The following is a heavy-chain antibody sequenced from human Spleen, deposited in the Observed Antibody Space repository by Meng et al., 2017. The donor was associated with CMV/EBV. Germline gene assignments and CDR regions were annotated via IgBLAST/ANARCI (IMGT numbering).Heavy chain of an antibody. Sequence: GGSLRLSCTASRFKFGDYAMNWVRQAPGKGLEWVGFIRSNAYGGTTEYAASVKGRFTISRDDSKSIAYLQMNSLKTEDTAIYYCVIWRTYSYSRNWGQGTLVTVSS. D-gene: IGHD3-3*01. J-gene: IGHJ1*01. CDR3: VIWRTYSYSRN. V-gene: IGHV3-49*04. CDR2: IRSNAYGGTT. CDR1: RFKFGDYA.